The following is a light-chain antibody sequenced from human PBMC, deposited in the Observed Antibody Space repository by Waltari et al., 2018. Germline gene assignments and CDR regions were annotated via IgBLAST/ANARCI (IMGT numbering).Light chain of an antibody. CDR2: GAS. CDR1: QGVSRA. CDR3: QHYVRLPAT. Sequence: EIVLTQSPGSLSSSPGERVTLPCRASQGVSRALAWYQQKPGQAPRLLIFGASNRATGLPDRFSGSGSETEFSLTISRLEPEDFAVYYCQHYVRLPATFGRGTKVEIK. V-gene: IGKV3-20*01. J-gene: IGKJ1*01.